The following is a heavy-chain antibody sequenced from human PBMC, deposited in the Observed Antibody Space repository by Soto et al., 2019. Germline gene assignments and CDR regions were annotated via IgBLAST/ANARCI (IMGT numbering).Heavy chain of an antibody. Sequence: PSETLSLTGTVSGGSISSYYWSWMRQPAGKGLEWIGRIYTSGSTNYNPSLKSRVTMSVETSKNQFSLKLSSVTAADTAVYYCARDSSGYYYIFDYWGQGTLVTVPQ. D-gene: IGHD3-22*01. CDR3: ARDSSGYYYIFDY. CDR2: IYTSGST. CDR1: GGSISSYY. J-gene: IGHJ4*02. V-gene: IGHV4-4*07.